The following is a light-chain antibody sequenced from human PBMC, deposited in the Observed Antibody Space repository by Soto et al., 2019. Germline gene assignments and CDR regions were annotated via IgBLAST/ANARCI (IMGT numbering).Light chain of an antibody. CDR3: QQP. CDR1: QSVSSY. J-gene: IGKJ4*01. CDR2: DAS. Sequence: EIVLTQSPATLSLSPGERATLSCRASQSVSSYLAWYQQKPGQAPRLLIYDASNRATGIPARFSGSGSGTDFTLTISSLEPEDFAVYYCQQPLGGGTKVEIK. V-gene: IGKV3-11*01.